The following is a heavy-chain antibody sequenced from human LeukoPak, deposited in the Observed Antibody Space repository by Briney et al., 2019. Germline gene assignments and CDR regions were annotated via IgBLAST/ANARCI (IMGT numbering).Heavy chain of an antibody. CDR2: IKSKTDGGTT. J-gene: IGHJ4*02. CDR1: GFTFSSAG. Sequence: SGGSLRLSCAASGFTFSSAGLNWVRQAPGKGLEWVGHIKSKTDGGTTDYAAPVKGRFTISRDDSKNTLFMQMNSLKTEDTAVYYCTLPCDSGSYYYYWGQGTLVTVSS. D-gene: IGHD3-10*01. V-gene: IGHV3-15*01. CDR3: TLPCDSGSYYYY.